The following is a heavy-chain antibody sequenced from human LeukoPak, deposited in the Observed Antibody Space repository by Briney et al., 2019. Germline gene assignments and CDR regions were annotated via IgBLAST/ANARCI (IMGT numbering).Heavy chain of an antibody. CDR3: ARELGFYGSGKNWFDP. CDR1: GGSISSSSYY. Sequence: SETLSLTCTVSGGSISSSSYYWGWIRQPAGKGLEWIGRIYTSGSTNYNPSLKSRVTMSVDTSKNQFSLKLSSVTAADTAVYYCARELGFYGSGKNWFDPWGQGTLVTVSS. CDR2: IYTSGST. J-gene: IGHJ5*02. V-gene: IGHV4-61*02. D-gene: IGHD3-10*01.